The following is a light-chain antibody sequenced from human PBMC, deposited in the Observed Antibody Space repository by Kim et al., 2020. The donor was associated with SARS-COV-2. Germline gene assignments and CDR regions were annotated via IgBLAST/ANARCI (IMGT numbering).Light chain of an antibody. CDR3: QQRSNWYT. V-gene: IGKV3-11*01. CDR2: DAA. CDR1: QSVSSY. Sequence: LSLSPGERATLPCRASQSVSSYLAWYQQKPGQAPRLLIYDAANRATGIPARFSGSGSGTDFTLTISSLEPEDFAVYYCQQRSNWYTFGQGTKLEI. J-gene: IGKJ2*01.